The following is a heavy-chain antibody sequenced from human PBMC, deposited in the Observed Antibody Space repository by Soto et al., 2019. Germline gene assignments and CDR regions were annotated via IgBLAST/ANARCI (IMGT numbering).Heavy chain of an antibody. D-gene: IGHD3-22*01. V-gene: IGHV4-30-2*01. J-gene: IGHJ4*02. CDR1: GGAMSSGDYS. CDR2: IYYGGST. Sequence: SETLSLSCTVSGGAMSSGDYSWNWIRQPPGKGLEWIGYIYYGGSTYNNPSLQSRVTMSLDRSRNQFSLKLNSVTAADTAVYYCARVRREYDNSGPVDYWGQGTLVTVSS. CDR3: ARVRREYDNSGPVDY.